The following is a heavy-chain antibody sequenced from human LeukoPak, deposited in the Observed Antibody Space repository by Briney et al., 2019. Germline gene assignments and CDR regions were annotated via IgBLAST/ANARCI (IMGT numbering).Heavy chain of an antibody. CDR3: AKGPTLTLQRNAYFDY. V-gene: IGHV3-21*04. J-gene: IGHJ4*02. CDR2: ISSSSSYI. Sequence: GGSLRLSCAASGFTFSSYSMNWVRQAPGKGLEWVSSISSSSSYIYYADSVKGRFTISRDNAKNSLSLQMNSLRAEDTAVYYCAKGPTLTLQRNAYFDYWGQGTLVTASS. CDR1: GFTFSSYS. D-gene: IGHD4-11*01.